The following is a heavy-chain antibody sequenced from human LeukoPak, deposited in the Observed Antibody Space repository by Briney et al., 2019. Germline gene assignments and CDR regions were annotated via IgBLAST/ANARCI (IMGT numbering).Heavy chain of an antibody. D-gene: IGHD4-11*01. CDR3: ARQTTLTTSNWFDS. CDR1: GFTFSSYA. Sequence: PGGSLRLSCAASGFTFSSYAMSWVRQAPGKGLEWIGSVYYSGSTYYNPSLKSRVTISVDTSKNQLSLKLTSVTAADTAVYYCARQTTLTTSNWFDSWGQGTLVTVSS. V-gene: IGHV4-39*01. J-gene: IGHJ5*01. CDR2: VYYSGST.